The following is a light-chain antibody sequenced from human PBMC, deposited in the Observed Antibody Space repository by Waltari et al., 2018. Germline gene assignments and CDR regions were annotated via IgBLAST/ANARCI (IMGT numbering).Light chain of an antibody. CDR2: GAS. CDR3: QQFYSTPT. CDR1: QSVSSN. Sequence: EIVLTQSPATLSVSPGERATLSCRASQSVSSNLAWYQHKPGQPPRLLIYGASTRATGIPARFNGSGSGTEFTLTISSLQSEDFAVYYCQQFYSTPTFGQGTKVEI. J-gene: IGKJ1*01. V-gene: IGKV3-15*01.